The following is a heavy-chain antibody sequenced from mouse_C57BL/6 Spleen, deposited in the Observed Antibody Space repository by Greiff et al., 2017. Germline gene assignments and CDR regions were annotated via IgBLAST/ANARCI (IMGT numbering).Heavy chain of an antibody. V-gene: IGHV1-80*01. CDR2: IFPGDGAP. J-gene: IGHJ4*01. Sequence: QVQLQQSGAELVKPGASVKISFKPSGYAFSTFWLIWLTRRHGKGLGGTGKIFPGDGAPNYHGQFRGKAPLTANISSSTAYMQHSGMTSEDCAVYIGARDYYGSRGAMDYWGQGTSVTVSS. CDR3: ARDYYGSRGAMDY. CDR1: GYAFSTFW. D-gene: IGHD1-1*01.